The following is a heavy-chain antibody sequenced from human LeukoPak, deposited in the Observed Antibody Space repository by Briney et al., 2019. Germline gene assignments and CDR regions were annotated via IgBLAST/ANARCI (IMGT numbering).Heavy chain of an antibody. D-gene: IGHD3-10*01. J-gene: IGHJ4*02. CDR2: ISGSGGST. Sequence: PGGSLRLSCAASGFTFSSYAMSWVRQAPGKGLEWVSAISGSGGSTYYADSVKGRFTVSRDNSKNTLYLQMNSLRAEDTAVYYCARIRGVILGFDYWGQGTLVTVSS. V-gene: IGHV3-23*01. CDR3: ARIRGVILGFDY. CDR1: GFTFSSYA.